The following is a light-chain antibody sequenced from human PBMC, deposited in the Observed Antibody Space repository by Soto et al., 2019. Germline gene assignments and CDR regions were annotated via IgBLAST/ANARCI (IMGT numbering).Light chain of an antibody. J-gene: IGLJ2*01. CDR1: SSNIGSNT. Sequence: QSVLTQPPSRSGTPGQRVTISCSGSSSNIGSNTINWYLQLPGTAPKLLIYGNNLRPSGVPDRFSGSKSGTSASLAISGLQSQDEADYYCAAWDDSLNGVVFGGGTKLTVL. CDR2: GNN. V-gene: IGLV1-44*01. CDR3: AAWDDSLNGVV.